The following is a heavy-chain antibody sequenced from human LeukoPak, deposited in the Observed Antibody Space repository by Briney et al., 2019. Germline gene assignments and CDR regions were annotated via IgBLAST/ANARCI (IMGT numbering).Heavy chain of an antibody. CDR2: ISSSSSYI. D-gene: IGHD2-15*01. CDR1: GFTFSSYS. Sequence: PGGSLRLSCAASGFTFSSYSMNWVRQAPGKGLEWVSSISSSSSYIYYADSVKGRFTISRDNAKNSLYLQMNSLRAEDTAVYYCASLLLGYCSGGSCHPSFYWGQGTLVTVSS. J-gene: IGHJ4*02. V-gene: IGHV3-21*01. CDR3: ASLLLGYCSGGSCHPSFY.